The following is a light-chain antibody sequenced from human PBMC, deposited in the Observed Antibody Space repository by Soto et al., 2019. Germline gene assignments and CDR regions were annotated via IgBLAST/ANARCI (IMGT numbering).Light chain of an antibody. CDR2: SAS. CDR3: QQTYSAPHT. Sequence: DIQMTQSPSSLSASVGDRVTITCRASQTIATYLNWYQKKPGRAPKLLIYSASSLQRGVPSNFSGSGSGADFTLTTSHLQPEDLAAYYCQQTYSAPHTFGQGTKVDIK. V-gene: IGKV1-39*01. CDR1: QTIATY. J-gene: IGKJ2*01.